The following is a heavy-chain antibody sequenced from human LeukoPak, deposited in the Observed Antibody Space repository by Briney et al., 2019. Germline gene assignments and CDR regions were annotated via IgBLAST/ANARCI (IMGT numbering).Heavy chain of an antibody. CDR1: GGTFSSYV. CDR2: IIPIFGTA. D-gene: IGHD2-2*01. V-gene: IGHV1-69*13. J-gene: IGHJ5*02. Sequence: GASVTVSCTASGGTFSSYVISWVRQAPGQGLEWMGGIIPIFGTANYAQKFQGRVTITADESTSTAYMELSSLRSEDTAVYYCARALLRYCSSTSCYWFDPWGQGTLVTVSS. CDR3: ARALLRYCSSTSCYWFDP.